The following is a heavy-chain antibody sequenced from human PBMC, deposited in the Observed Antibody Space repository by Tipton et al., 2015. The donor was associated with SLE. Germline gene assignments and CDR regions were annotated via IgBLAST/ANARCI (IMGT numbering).Heavy chain of an antibody. CDR3: ARGILEPGDY. Sequence: AGLVKPSETLSLSCSVSGGSITGYDEFWAWIRQSPGKGLEWIGEINHSGSTNYNPSLKSRVTISVDTSKNQFSLKLSSVTAADTAVYYCARGILEPGDYWGQGTLVTVSS. D-gene: IGHD1-1*01. CDR2: INHSGST. V-gene: IGHV4-34*01. CDR1: GGSITGYD. J-gene: IGHJ4*02.